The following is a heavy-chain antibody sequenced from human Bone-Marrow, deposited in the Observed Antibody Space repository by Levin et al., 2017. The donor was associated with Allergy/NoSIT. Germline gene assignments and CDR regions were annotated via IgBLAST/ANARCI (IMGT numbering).Heavy chain of an antibody. CDR3: ACEMTAFDF. Sequence: ASVKVSCAVSGLTFRSYAMNWVRQAPGKGLEWVAQISASGGNTAYAEAVKGRFTVSRDNLNNTLYLQMNSLRADDTAVYYCACEMTAFDFWGQGTRVIVSS. J-gene: IGHJ3*01. D-gene: IGHD5-24*01. CDR1: GLTFRSYA. V-gene: IGHV3-23*01. CDR2: ISASGGNT.